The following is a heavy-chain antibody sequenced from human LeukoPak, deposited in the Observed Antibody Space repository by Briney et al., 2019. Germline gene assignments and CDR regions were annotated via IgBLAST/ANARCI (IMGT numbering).Heavy chain of an antibody. D-gene: IGHD3-9*01. V-gene: IGHV3-48*02. CDR3: ARDDFDWGYMDV. J-gene: IGHJ6*03. Sequence: PGGSLRLSCAASGFTFSSYSMNWVRQAPGKGLEWVSYISSSSTIYYADSVKGRFTISRDNAKNSLYLQMNSLRDEDTAVYYCARDDFDWGYMDVWGKGTTVTVSS. CDR1: GFTFSSYS. CDR2: ISSSSTI.